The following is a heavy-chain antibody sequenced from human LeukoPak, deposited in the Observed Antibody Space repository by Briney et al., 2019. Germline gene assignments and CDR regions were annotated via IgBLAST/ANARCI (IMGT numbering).Heavy chain of an antibody. CDR1: GGSISSSSYY. Sequence: SETLSLTCTVSGGSISSSSYYWGWIRQPPGKGLEWIGSIYYSGSTYYNPSLKSRVTISVDKSKNQFSLKLSSVTAADTAVYYCARDKREPRYAFDIWGQGTMVTVSS. V-gene: IGHV4-39*07. CDR3: ARDKREPRYAFDI. D-gene: IGHD1-26*01. CDR2: IYYSGST. J-gene: IGHJ3*02.